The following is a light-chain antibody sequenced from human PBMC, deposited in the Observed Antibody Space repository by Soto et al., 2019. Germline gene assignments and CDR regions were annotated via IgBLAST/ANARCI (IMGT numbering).Light chain of an antibody. CDR3: QQYSSYPWT. V-gene: IGKV1-5*01. J-gene: IGKJ1*01. CDR2: DAS. Sequence: DIQMTRSPSTLSASVGDRVTITCRASQSISSWLAWYQQKPGKAPKLLIYDASSLESGVPSRFSGSGSVTEFTLTISSLQPDDFGTYYCQQYSSYPWTFGQGNKVEIK. CDR1: QSISSW.